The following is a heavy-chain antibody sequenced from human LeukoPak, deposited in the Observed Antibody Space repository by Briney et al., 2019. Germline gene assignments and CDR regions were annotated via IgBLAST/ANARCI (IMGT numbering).Heavy chain of an antibody. CDR2: ITASGGST. CDR3: ARHAGYDFAFDI. Sequence: GRSLRLSCASSGFTFNNYAMTWVRRAPGKGLEWVSSITASGGSTYCADSVRGRFTISRDNSKNTLYLQMNSLRAELTALSCCARHAGYDFAFDIWGQGTMVPVSS. D-gene: IGHD3-3*01. J-gene: IGHJ3*02. V-gene: IGHV3-23*01. CDR1: GFTFNNYA.